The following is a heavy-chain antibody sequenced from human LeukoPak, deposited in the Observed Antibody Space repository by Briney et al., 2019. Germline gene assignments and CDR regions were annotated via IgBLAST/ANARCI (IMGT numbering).Heavy chain of an antibody. J-gene: IGHJ5*02. V-gene: IGHV4-59*01. D-gene: IGHD3-10*01. CDR1: GVSISSYY. CDR3: ARDGVAMVRGLGFDP. Sequence: SETLSLTCTVSGVSISSYYWSWVRQPPGKGLEWVGYIYYSGTTNYNPSLKSRVPISVDTSKNQFSLKLSSVTAADTAVYYCARDGVAMVRGLGFDPWGQGTLVTVSS. CDR2: IYYSGTT.